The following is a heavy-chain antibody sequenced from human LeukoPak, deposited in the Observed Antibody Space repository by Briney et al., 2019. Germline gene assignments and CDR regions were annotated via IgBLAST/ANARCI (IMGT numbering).Heavy chain of an antibody. CDR2: IYYSGST. V-gene: IGHV4-59*01. Sequence: PSETLSLTCTVSGGSISSYYWSWIRQPPGKGLEWIGYIYYSGSTNYNPSPKSRITISVDTSKNQFSLKLSSVTAADTAGYYCARDKVAGTNWYFDLWGRGTLVTVSS. CDR3: ARDKVAGTNWYFDL. J-gene: IGHJ2*01. D-gene: IGHD6-19*01. CDR1: GGSISSYY.